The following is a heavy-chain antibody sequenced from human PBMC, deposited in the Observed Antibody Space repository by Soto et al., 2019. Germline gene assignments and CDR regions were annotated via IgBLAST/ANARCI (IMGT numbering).Heavy chain of an antibody. CDR3: AKGGGYSSSWSPLDYYYGMDV. Sequence: GGSLRLSCAASGFTFSSYGMHWVRQAPGKGLEWVAVISYDGSNKYYADSVKGRFTISRDNSKNTLYLQMNSLRAEDTAVYYCAKGGGYSSSWSPLDYYYGMDVWGQGTTVTVSS. J-gene: IGHJ6*02. D-gene: IGHD6-13*01. V-gene: IGHV3-30*18. CDR1: GFTFSSYG. CDR2: ISYDGSNK.